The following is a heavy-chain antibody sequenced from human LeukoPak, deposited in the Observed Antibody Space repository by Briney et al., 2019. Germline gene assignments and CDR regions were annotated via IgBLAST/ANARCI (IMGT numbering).Heavy chain of an antibody. CDR1: GFTFSYYN. Sequence: GGSLRLSCAASGFTFSYYNMNWVRQAPGKGLEWVSGISWNSGSIGYADSVKGRFTISRDNAKNSLYLQMNSLRAEDMALYYCAKGRDSYGYDAFDIWGQGTMVTVSS. CDR3: AKGRDSYGYDAFDI. J-gene: IGHJ3*02. D-gene: IGHD5-18*01. CDR2: ISWNSGSI. V-gene: IGHV3-9*03.